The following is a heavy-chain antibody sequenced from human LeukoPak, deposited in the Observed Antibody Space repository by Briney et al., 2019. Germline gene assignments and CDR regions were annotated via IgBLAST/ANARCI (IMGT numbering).Heavy chain of an antibody. CDR3: ARDRTILGAFDI. V-gene: IGHV1-2*02. Sequence: ASVKVSCKASGYTFTGYYMNWVRQAPGQGLEWMGWINPSSGGTKYAQKFQGRVTMTRDTSISTAYMELNRLRSDDTAVYYCARDRTILGAFDIWGQGTMVTVSS. D-gene: IGHD2-8*02. CDR2: INPSSGGT. J-gene: IGHJ3*02. CDR1: GYTFTGYY.